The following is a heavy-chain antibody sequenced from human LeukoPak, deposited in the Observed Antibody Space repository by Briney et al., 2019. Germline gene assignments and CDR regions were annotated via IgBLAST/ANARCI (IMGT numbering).Heavy chain of an antibody. D-gene: IGHD2-2*01. V-gene: IGHV3-30*03. J-gene: IGHJ6*03. Sequence: GGSLRLSCAASGFTFSSYGMHWVRQAPGKGLEWVAVISYDGSNKYYADSVKGRFTISRDNSKNTLYLQMNSLRAEDTAVYYCARLPVVPAAYYYYYYYMDVWGKGTTVTVSS. CDR2: ISYDGSNK. CDR1: GFTFSSYG. CDR3: ARLPVVPAAYYYYYYYMDV.